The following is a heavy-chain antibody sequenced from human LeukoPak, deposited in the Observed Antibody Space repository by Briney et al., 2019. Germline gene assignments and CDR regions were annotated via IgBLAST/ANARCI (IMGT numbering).Heavy chain of an antibody. CDR3: WSPMVRGVASDY. CDR1: GGTFSSYA. CDR2: IIPIFGTA. D-gene: IGHD3-10*01. V-gene: IGHV1-69*13. J-gene: IGHJ4*02. Sequence: SVKVSCKASGGTFSSYAISWVRQAPGQGLEWMGGIIPIFGTANYAQKFQGRVTIAADESTSTAYMELSSLRSEDTAVYYCWSPMVRGVASDYWGQGTLVTVSS.